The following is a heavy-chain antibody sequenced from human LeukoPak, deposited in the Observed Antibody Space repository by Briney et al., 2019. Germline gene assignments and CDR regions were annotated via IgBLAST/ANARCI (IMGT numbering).Heavy chain of an antibody. J-gene: IGHJ4*02. CDR2: IYSNCNT. CDR1: GFIFSSYA. CDR3: AREVTGGNPFDY. Sequence: GGSLRLSCAASGFIFSSYAMSWVRQAPGKGLEGVSVIYSNCNTYYADSVKGRFTIYRDNSKNSLYLQMNSLRAEDTAVYYCAREVTGGNPFDYWGQGTLVTVSS. D-gene: IGHD4-23*01. V-gene: IGHV3-53*01.